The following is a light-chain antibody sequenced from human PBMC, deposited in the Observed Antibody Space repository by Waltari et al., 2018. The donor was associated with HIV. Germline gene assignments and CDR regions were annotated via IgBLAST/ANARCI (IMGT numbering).Light chain of an antibody. V-gene: IGLV2-8*01. CDR1: SSDVEGYNS. Sequence: QSALTQPPSASGSPGQSVTISCTGTSSDVEGYNSVSWYQQLPGKAPKLLIFEVNKRPSGFPDRFSGSQSGNTASLTVSGLQPEDEADYYCSSHAGSNLFVVFGGGTKLTVL. CDR2: EVN. J-gene: IGLJ2*01. CDR3: SSHAGSNLFVV.